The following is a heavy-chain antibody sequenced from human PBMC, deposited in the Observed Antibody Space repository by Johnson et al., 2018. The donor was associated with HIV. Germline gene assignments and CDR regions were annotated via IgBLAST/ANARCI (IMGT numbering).Heavy chain of an antibody. Sequence: MQLVESGGGLVKPGGSLRLSCAASGFTVSSNYMSWVRQAPGKGLEWVSAISGSGGSTYYADSVKGRFTISRDNSKNTLYLQMNSLRAEDTAVYYCAKAMSPMVRGNIWGQGTMVTVSS. CDR2: ISGSGGST. V-gene: IGHV3-23*04. D-gene: IGHD3-10*01. CDR1: GFTVSSNY. CDR3: AKAMSPMVRGNI. J-gene: IGHJ3*02.